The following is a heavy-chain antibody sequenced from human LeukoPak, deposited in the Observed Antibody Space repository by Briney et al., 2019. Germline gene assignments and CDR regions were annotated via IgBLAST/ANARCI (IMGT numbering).Heavy chain of an antibody. CDR1: GFAFSSYW. CDR2: IKRDGSDT. J-gene: IGHJ4*02. D-gene: IGHD3-22*01. Sequence: GGSLRLSCAASGFAFSSYWMSWVRQAPGKGLEWVANIKRDGSDTSYVDSVRGRFTISRDNAKNSLYLQLDSLRAEDTAVYYCARDANYYDSRGENYFNYWGQGTLVTVSS. V-gene: IGHV3-7*01. CDR3: ARDANYYDSRGENYFNY.